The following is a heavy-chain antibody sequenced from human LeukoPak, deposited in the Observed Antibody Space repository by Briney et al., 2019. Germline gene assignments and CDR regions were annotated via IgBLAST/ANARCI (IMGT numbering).Heavy chain of an antibody. CDR1: GFTFTGYY. Sequence: GSAKVSRKASGFTFTGYYIHGVRQAPRQGLEWMGWINPNSGGTNYAQNFQGRVTMTRDTSSSTAYLELSRLRSDDTAVYYCARARFLEWLPYGMDVWGRGNTVTVS. V-gene: IGHV1-2*02. D-gene: IGHD3-3*01. J-gene: IGHJ6*02. CDR2: INPNSGGT. CDR3: ARARFLEWLPYGMDV.